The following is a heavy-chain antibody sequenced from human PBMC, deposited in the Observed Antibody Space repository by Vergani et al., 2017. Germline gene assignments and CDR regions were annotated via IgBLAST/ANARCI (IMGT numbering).Heavy chain of an antibody. CDR3: VRGVWDCSGIRCFLRAGEFYYMDV. CDR1: GFKFSQFG. CDR2: ISYDGSKT. D-gene: IGHD3-16*01. V-gene: IGHV3-33*05. Sequence: QVQLVESGGGVVQPGTSLRLSCEASGFKFSQFGMQWVRPGPGKGLEWVAFISYDGSKTQNAESEKGRVTLSRDNSKNTLGLEMSSLRVDDTATYYCVRGVWDCSGIRCFLRAGEFYYMDVWGQGTTVTVSS. J-gene: IGHJ6*03.